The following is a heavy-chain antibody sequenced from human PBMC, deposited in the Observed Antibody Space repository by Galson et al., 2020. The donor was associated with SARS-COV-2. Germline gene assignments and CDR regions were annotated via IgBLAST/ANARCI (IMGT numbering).Heavy chain of an antibody. CDR1: GGSFSGYY. V-gene: IGHV4-34*01. D-gene: IGHD3-22*01. Sequence: SQASETLSLTCAVYGGSFSGYYWSWIRQPPGKGLEWIGEINHSGSTNYNPSLKSRVTISIDTSKNQFSLKLSSVTAADTAVYYCARGTRDITMIGMIVTTVSYYLDYWGQGTLVTVSS. J-gene: IGHJ4*02. CDR3: ARGTRDITMIGMIVTTVSYYLDY. CDR2: INHSGST.